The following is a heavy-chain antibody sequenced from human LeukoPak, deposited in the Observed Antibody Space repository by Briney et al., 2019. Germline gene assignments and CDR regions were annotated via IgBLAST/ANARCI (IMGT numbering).Heavy chain of an antibody. CDR3: ARGPNVLGYL. CDR1: GFTFSSYW. J-gene: IGHJ2*01. CDR2: INSDGSNT. Sequence: PGGSLRLSCTASGFTFSSYWMHWVRQAPGKGLVWVSRINSDGSNTNYADSVKGRFTISRDNAKNTLYLQMNSLRVEDTAVYYCARGPNVLGYLWGRGTLVTVSS. V-gene: IGHV3-74*01.